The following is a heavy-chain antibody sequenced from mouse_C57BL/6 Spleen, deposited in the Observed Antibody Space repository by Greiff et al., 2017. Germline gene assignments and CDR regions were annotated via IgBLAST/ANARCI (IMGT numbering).Heavy chain of an antibody. CDR1: GYSFTGYF. CDR3: ARLTTVETWFAY. D-gene: IGHD1-1*01. Sequence: VQLQQSGPELVKPGDSVKISCKASGYSFTGYFMNWVMQSHGKSLEWIGRINPYNGDTFYNQKFKGKATLTVDKSSSTAHMELRSLTSEDSAVYYCARLTTVETWFAYWGQGTLVTVSA. V-gene: IGHV1-20*01. J-gene: IGHJ3*01. CDR2: INPYNGDT.